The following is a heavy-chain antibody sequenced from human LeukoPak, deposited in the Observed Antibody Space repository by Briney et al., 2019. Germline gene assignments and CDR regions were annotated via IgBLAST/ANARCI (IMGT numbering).Heavy chain of an antibody. CDR2: IKQDGSEK. Sequence: GGSLRLSCAASGFTFSSYWMGWVRQAPGKGLEWVANIKQDGSEKYYVDSVKGRFTISRDNAKNSLYLQMNSLRAEDTAVYYCARDGIEVYYDYVWGSLFDYWGQGTLVTVSS. CDR3: ARDGIEVYYDYVWGSLFDY. D-gene: IGHD3-16*01. V-gene: IGHV3-7*01. J-gene: IGHJ4*02. CDR1: GFTFSSYW.